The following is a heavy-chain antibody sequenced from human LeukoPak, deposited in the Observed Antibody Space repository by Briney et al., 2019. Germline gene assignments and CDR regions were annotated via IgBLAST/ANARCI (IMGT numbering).Heavy chain of an antibody. V-gene: IGHV4-59*01. CDR1: GGSFSTYY. J-gene: IGHJ4*02. Sequence: SETLSLTCTVTGGSFSTYYWSWIRQPPGKGLEWIGHFYYSGSTNYNPSLKSRVTISVDTSRNQFSLKLTSVTAADTAVCYCARGQGGNYYLNYFDYWGQGTLVTVSS. D-gene: IGHD1-26*01. CDR3: ARGQGGNYYLNYFDY. CDR2: FYYSGST.